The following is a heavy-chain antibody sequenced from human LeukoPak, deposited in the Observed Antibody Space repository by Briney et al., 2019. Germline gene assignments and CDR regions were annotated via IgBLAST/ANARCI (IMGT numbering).Heavy chain of an antibody. CDR3: ARGVGLTQGGTFDY. Sequence: SETLSLTCTVSGDSISSGSYYWSWIRQPAGKGLEWIGRMYTSGSTDYNPSLKSRVTISVDTSKNEFSLKLSSVTAADTAVYYCARGVGLTQGGTFDYWGQGTLVSVSS. CDR1: GDSISSGSYY. CDR2: MYTSGST. J-gene: IGHJ4*02. V-gene: IGHV4-61*02. D-gene: IGHD1-1*01.